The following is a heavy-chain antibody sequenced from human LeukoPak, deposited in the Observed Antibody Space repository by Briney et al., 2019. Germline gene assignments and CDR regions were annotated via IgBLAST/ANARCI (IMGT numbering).Heavy chain of an antibody. CDR3: ASSSGDEYNWFDP. CDR2: IYYSGST. V-gene: IGHV4-39*07. D-gene: IGHD2-21*02. J-gene: IGHJ5*02. CDR1: GGSISSSSYY. Sequence: PSETLSLTCTVSGGSISSSSYYWGWIRQPPGKGLEWIGSIYYSGSTYYNPSLKSRVTISVDTSKNQFSLELMSVTAADTAVYYCASSSGDEYNWFDPWGQGTLVTVSS.